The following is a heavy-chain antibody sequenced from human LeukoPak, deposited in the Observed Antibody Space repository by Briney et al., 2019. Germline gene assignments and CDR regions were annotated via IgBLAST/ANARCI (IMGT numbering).Heavy chain of an antibody. D-gene: IGHD3-10*01. J-gene: IGHJ4*02. CDR1: GFTFSSYG. CDR3: AKGWAGSYSQCIDY. Sequence: PGGSLRLSCAASGFTFSSYGMHWVRQAPGKGLEWVAFIRYDGSNKYYADSVKGRFTISRDNSKNTLYLQMNSLRAEDTAVYYCAKGWAGSYSQCIDYWGREPWSPSPQ. V-gene: IGHV3-30*02. CDR2: IRYDGSNK.